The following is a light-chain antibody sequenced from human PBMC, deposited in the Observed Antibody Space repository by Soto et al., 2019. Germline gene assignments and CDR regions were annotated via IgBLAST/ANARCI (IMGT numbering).Light chain of an antibody. CDR2: GNS. CDR1: SSNIGAGYD. Sequence: QSVLTQPPSVSGAPGQRVTISCTGSSSNIGAGYDVHWYQQLPGTAPKLLIYGNSNRPSGVPDRFSGSKSGTSASLAITGLQAEDEADYYCQSYDSRPSGSRLFGRGTKVTAL. CDR3: QSYDSRPSGSRL. J-gene: IGLJ3*02. V-gene: IGLV1-40*01.